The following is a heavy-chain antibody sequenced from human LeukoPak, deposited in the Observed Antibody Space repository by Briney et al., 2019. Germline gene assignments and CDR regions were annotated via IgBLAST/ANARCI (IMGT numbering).Heavy chain of an antibody. CDR2: IKSKTDGGTT. V-gene: IGHV3-15*01. CDR3: TTDWLNLDY. CDR1: GFTVSSNY. Sequence: GGSLRLSCAASGFTVSSNYMSWVRQAPGKGLEWVGRIKSKTDGGTTDYAAPVKGRFTISRDDSKNTLYLQMNSLKTEDTAVYYCTTDWLNLDYWGQGTLVTVSS. J-gene: IGHJ4*02. D-gene: IGHD3-22*01.